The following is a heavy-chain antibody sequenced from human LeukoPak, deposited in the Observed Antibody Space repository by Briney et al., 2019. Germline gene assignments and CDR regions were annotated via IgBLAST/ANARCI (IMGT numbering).Heavy chain of an antibody. Sequence: SETLSLTCTVSGGSISSSSYYWGCIRQPPGKGLECIGSIYYSGSTYYNPSLKSRVTISVDTSKNQFSLKLSSVTAADTAVYYCARDPQRDMIVVDHHWFDPWGQGTLVTVSS. V-gene: IGHV4-39*02. CDR2: IYYSGST. CDR1: GGSISSSSYY. D-gene: IGHD3-22*01. CDR3: ARDPQRDMIVVDHHWFDP. J-gene: IGHJ5*02.